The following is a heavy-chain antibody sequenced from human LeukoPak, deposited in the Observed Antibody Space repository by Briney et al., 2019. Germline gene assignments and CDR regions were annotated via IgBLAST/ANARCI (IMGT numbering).Heavy chain of an antibody. CDR3: ARAVATTTGFDY. D-gene: IGHD5-12*01. CDR1: GFTFSDYY. V-gene: IGHV3-11*01. Sequence: GGSLRLSRAASGFTFSDYYMSWIRQAPGKGLEWVSYISSSGSTIYYADSVKGRFTISRDNAKNSLYLQMNSLRAEDTAVYYRARAVATTTGFDYWGQGTLVTVSS. J-gene: IGHJ4*02. CDR2: ISSSGSTI.